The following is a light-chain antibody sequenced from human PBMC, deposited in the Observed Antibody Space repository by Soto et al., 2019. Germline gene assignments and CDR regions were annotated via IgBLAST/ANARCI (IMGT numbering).Light chain of an antibody. CDR3: QQYDSLWT. Sequence: DIQMTQSPSTLSASVGDRVTITCRASQTISSWLAWYQQKPGKAPKLLIYKASNLESGVPSRFRGSGSGTEFTLTISSLQPDDFATYYRQQYDSLWTFGLGTKVEIK. CDR1: QTISSW. J-gene: IGKJ1*01. CDR2: KAS. V-gene: IGKV1-5*03.